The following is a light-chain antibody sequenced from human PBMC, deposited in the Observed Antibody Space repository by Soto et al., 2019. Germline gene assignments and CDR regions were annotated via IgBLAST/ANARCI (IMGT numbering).Light chain of an antibody. CDR2: DVS. CDR3: ISYTTSSLYV. Sequence: QSVLTQPASVSGSPGQSITISCTGTSRYVGGYNYVSWYQKHPGRAPQLLVHDVSTRPSGVSYRFSGSKSGNTAFLTISGLQAEDEADYYCISYTTSSLYVFGTGTKVTVL. V-gene: IGLV2-14*01. CDR1: SRYVGGYNY. J-gene: IGLJ1*01.